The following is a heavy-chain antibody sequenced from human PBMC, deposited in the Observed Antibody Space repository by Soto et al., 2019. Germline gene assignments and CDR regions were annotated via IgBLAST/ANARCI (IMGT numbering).Heavy chain of an antibody. CDR1: GFTFDDYA. CDR2: ISWNSGSI. Sequence: EVRLVESGGGLAQPGRSLRLSCAASGFTFDDYAMHWVRQAPGKGLEWVSGISWNSGSIAYADSVKGRFIISRDNAKSSLYLQMNSLRTEDTALYYCAKDHGYSYDYQDYWGQGTLVTVSS. J-gene: IGHJ4*02. CDR3: AKDHGYSYDYQDY. D-gene: IGHD5-18*01. V-gene: IGHV3-9*01.